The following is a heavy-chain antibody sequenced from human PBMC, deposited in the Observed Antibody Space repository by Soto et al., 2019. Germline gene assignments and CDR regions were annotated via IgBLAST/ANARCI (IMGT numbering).Heavy chain of an antibody. CDR1: GGTISSWY. V-gene: IGHV4-59*12. D-gene: IGHD1-26*01. CDR2: IYYSGST. Sequence: SETLSLTCTVSGGTISSWYWSWIRQPPGKGLEWIGYIYYSGSTNCNPSLKSRVTMSVDASKNQFSLKLTSVTAVDTAVYYCARRETQGPIDYWGQGTLVTVS. CDR3: ARRETQGPIDY. J-gene: IGHJ4*02.